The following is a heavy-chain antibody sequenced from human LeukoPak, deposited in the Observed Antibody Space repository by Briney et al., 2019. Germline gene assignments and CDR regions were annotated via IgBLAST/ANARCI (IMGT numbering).Heavy chain of an antibody. CDR3: ARENREVYGDYLNWFDP. CDR2: IYYSGST. V-gene: IGHV4-59*12. Sequence: SETLSLTCTVSGGSISSYYWSWIRQPPGKGLEWIGYIYYSGSTNYNPSLKSRVTISVDTSKNQFSLKLSSVTAADTAVYYCARENREVYGDYLNWFDPWGQGTLVTVSS. D-gene: IGHD4-17*01. J-gene: IGHJ5*02. CDR1: GGSISSYY.